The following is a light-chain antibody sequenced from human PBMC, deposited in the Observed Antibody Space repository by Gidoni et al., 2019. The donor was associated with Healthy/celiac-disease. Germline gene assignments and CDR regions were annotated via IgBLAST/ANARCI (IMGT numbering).Light chain of an antibody. CDR1: SSDVGGYNY. Sequence: QSALTQPASVSGSPGQSITIPCTGTSSDVGGYNYVSWYQQHPAKAPKLMIYDVSHRPSGVSNRFSGSKSGNTASLTISGLQAEDEADYYCSSYTSSSTLFYVFGTGTKVTVL. V-gene: IGLV2-14*03. J-gene: IGLJ1*01. CDR2: DVS. CDR3: SSYTSSSTLFYV.